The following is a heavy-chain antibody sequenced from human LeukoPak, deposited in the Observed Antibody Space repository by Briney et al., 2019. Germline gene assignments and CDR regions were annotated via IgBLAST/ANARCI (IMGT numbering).Heavy chain of an antibody. D-gene: IGHD3-16*01. Sequence: GGSLRLSCAASGFTFSSYAMSWVRQAPGKGLDWASVIYSGDNTYYVESVKGRFTISRDNSKNTLFLQMNRLRAEDTAVYYCAGRRVLDASFDYWGQGTLVTVSS. CDR1: GFTFSSYA. CDR2: IYSGDNT. V-gene: IGHV3-66*02. J-gene: IGHJ4*02. CDR3: AGRRVLDASFDY.